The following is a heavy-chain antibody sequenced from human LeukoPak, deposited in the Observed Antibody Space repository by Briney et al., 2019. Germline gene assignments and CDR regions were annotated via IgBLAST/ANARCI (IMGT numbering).Heavy chain of an antibody. V-gene: IGHV4-31*03. CDR3: ARERYWFDP. CDR2: IYYSGNT. CDR1: GGSISSGGYY. Sequence: SETLSLTCTGSGGSISSGGYYWSWIRQHPGKGLEWIGYIYYSGNTYYNPSLRSRVTISIDTPKNQFSLKLSSVTAADTAVYYCARERYWFDPWGQGTLVTVSS. J-gene: IGHJ5*02.